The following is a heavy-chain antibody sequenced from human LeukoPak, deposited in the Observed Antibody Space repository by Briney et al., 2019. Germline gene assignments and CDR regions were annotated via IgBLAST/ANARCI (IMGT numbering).Heavy chain of an antibody. D-gene: IGHD4-23*01. CDR1: GFSFSSYT. J-gene: IGHJ1*01. Sequence: GGSLRLSCAASGFSFSSYTMNWVRQAPGKVLEWVSSITISSSSIYYADSVKGRFTISRDNAKNSLYLQMNSLRAEDTAVYYCAREYDYDGNRPGCFQHWGQGTLVIVSS. V-gene: IGHV3-21*01. CDR3: AREYDYDGNRPGCFQH. CDR2: ITISSSSI.